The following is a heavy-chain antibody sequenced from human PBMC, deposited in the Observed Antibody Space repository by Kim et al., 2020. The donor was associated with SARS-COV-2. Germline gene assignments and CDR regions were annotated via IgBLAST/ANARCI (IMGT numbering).Heavy chain of an antibody. CDR1: GFAFSDSA. D-gene: IGHD3-3*01. J-gene: IGHJ4*01. CDR2: IRSKANNYAP. CDR3: TRGAEHWSGYYDY. V-gene: IGHV3-73*01. Sequence: GGSLRPSCAASGFAFSDSAMHWVRQASGKGLEWVGRIRSKANNYAPAYAASVKGRFTISRDDSQNTAHLQMNSLETEDTAVYYCTRGAEHWSGYYDYWG.